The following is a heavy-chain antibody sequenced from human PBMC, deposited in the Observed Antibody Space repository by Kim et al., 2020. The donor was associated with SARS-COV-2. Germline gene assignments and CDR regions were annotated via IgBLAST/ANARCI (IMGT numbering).Heavy chain of an antibody. J-gene: IGHJ4*02. CDR2: INSDGSST. CDR1: GFTFSSYW. D-gene: IGHD6-13*01. V-gene: IGHV3-74*01. CDR3: ARASVSSWYEPNFDY. Sequence: GGSLRLSCAASGFTFSSYWMHWVRQAPGKGLVWVSRINSDGSSTSYADSVKGRFTISRDNAKNTLYLQMNSLRGEDTAVYYCARASVSSWYEPNFDYWGQGTLVTVSS.